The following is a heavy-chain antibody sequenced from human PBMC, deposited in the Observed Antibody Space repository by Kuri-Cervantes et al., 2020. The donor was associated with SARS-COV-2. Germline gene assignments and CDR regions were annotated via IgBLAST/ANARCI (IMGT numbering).Heavy chain of an antibody. D-gene: IGHD2-15*01. CDR3: ARDQDIVVVVAATPGRGAFDI. CDR1: EDTFTAYY. Sequence: ASVKVSCKTSEDTFTAYYIHWVRQAPGQGLEWMGRINPNSGGTNYAQKFKGRVTMTRDTSIATAYMELSRLRSDDTAVYYCARDQDIVVVVAATPGRGAFDIWGQGTMVTVSS. J-gene: IGHJ3*02. CDR2: INPNSGGT. V-gene: IGHV1-2*02.